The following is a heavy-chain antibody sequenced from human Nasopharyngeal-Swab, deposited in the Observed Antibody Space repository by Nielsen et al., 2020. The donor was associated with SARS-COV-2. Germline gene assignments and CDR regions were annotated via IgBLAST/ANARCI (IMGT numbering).Heavy chain of an antibody. CDR1: GGSFSGYY. CDR2: INHSGST. Sequence: SETLSLTCAVYGGSFSGYYWSWIRQPPGKGLEWIGEINHSGSTNYNPSLKSRVTISVDTSKNQFSLKLSSVTAADTAVYYCARDGKKGGAYYYYYYYMDVWGKGTTVTASS. D-gene: IGHD2-21*01. CDR3: ARDGKKGGAYYYYYYYMDV. V-gene: IGHV4-34*01. J-gene: IGHJ6*03.